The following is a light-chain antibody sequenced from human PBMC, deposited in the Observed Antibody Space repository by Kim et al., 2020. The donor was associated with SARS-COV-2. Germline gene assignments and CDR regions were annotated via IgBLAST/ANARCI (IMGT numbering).Light chain of an antibody. CDR3: QQSFDTPVT. CDR2: AAS. V-gene: IGKV1-39*01. CDR1: QSIRTY. Sequence: ASVGDTVTITCRASQSIRTYLNWYQQKPRKAPKLLIFAASTLQSGVPSRFSGSGSGTDFTVTINSLQPEDFATYYCQQSFDTPVTFGQGTRLEIK. J-gene: IGKJ5*01.